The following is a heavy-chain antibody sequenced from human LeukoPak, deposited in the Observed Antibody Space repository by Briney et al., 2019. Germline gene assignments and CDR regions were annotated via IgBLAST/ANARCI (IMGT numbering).Heavy chain of an antibody. Sequence: ASVKVSCKVSGYTLTELSMHRVRQAPGKGLEWMGGFDPEDGETIYAQKFQGRVTMTEDTSTDTAYMELSSLRSEDTAVYYCATERSYGDYVHFDLWGRGTLVTVSS. J-gene: IGHJ2*01. CDR1: GYTLTELS. CDR2: FDPEDGET. V-gene: IGHV1-24*01. CDR3: ATERSYGDYVHFDL. D-gene: IGHD4-17*01.